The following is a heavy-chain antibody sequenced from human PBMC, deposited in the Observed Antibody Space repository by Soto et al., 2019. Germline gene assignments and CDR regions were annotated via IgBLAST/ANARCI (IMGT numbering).Heavy chain of an antibody. CDR1: GGSINSGDYY. J-gene: IGHJ4*02. Sequence: SETLSLTCSVSGGSINSGDYYWSCIRQSPGKGLEWIGYIYYSGSTYYNPSLKSRSTISIDTSKNQFFLDADSVTAADTAVYYCARLYTGYEAFDYWGQGTLVTVSS. D-gene: IGHD5-12*01. V-gene: IGHV4-30-4*01. CDR2: IYYSGST. CDR3: ARLYTGYEAFDY.